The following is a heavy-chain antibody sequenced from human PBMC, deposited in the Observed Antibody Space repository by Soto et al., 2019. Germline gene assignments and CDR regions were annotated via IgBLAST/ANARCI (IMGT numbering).Heavy chain of an antibody. J-gene: IGHJ4*02. D-gene: IGHD5-18*01. CDR2: IYYRGST. CDR1: GGSISSGGYY. CDR3: ARASIQLWPFDY. Sequence: SETLSLTCTVSGGSISSGGYYWSWIRQHPGKGLEWIGYIYYRGSTYYNPSLKSRVTISVDTSKNQFSLKLSSVTAADTAVYYCARASIQLWPFDYWGQGTLVTVSS. V-gene: IGHV4-31*03.